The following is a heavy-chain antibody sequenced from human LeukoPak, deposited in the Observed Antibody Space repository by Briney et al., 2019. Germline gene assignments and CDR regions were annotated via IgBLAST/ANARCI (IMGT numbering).Heavy chain of an antibody. J-gene: IGHJ4*02. V-gene: IGHV3-7*03. D-gene: IGHD5-12*01. CDR1: GFLFSNSW. CDR3: ARDSGYNAFDY. Sequence: PGGSLRLSCAVSGFLFSNSWMAWVRQAPGGGLEWLANINQDGSAKTCVDSVKGRFTISRDSAKNSLYLQMNSLRAEDTAMYYCARDSGYNAFDYWGQGTLATVSS. CDR2: INQDGSAK.